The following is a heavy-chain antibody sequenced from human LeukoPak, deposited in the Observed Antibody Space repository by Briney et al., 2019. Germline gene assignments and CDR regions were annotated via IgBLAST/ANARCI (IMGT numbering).Heavy chain of an antibody. CDR1: GYTFTGDY. CDR2: INPNSGGT. Sequence: ASVTVSCKASGYTFTGDYMHWVRQAPGQGLEWMGWINPNSGGTNYAQKFQGWVTMTRDTSISTAYMELSRLRSDDTAVYYCARDGRPAALWDGMDVWGKGTTVTVSS. CDR3: ARDGRPAALWDGMDV. D-gene: IGHD2-2*01. V-gene: IGHV1-2*04. J-gene: IGHJ6*04.